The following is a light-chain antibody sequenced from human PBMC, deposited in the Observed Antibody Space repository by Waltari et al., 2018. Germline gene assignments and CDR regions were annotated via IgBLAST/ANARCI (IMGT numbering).Light chain of an antibody. V-gene: IGLV2-14*01. CDR3: SSQSSNDVVL. Sequence: QSALTQPASVSGSPGQSVTIFCAGTSNDVGGYNSVSWYQEHAGQGPRVIIYDVSDRPSGVSDRFSASKSRNTASLTISGLQAEDEADYYCSSQSSNDVVLFGGGTKLTVL. CDR2: DVS. CDR1: SNDVGGYNS. J-gene: IGLJ2*01.